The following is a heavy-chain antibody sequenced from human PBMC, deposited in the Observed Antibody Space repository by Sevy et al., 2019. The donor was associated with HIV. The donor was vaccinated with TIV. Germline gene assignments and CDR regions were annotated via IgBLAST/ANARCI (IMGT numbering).Heavy chain of an antibody. CDR3: ARDIAAPRGMDV. CDR2: FFYSGST. J-gene: IGHJ6*02. CDR1: GDSISGYY. Sequence: SETLSLTCTVSGDSISGYYWSWIRQPPGKGLEWIGYFFYSGSTNYNPSLKSRVTISADTTRNQVSLKVRSVTAADTAVYYCARDIAAPRGMDVWGQGTTVTVSS. D-gene: IGHD6-13*01. V-gene: IGHV4-59*01.